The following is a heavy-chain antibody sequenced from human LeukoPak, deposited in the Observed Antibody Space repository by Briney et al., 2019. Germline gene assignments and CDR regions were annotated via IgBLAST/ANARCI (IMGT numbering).Heavy chain of an antibody. CDR1: GFTFSHFW. Sequence: GGSLRLSCAASGFTFSHFWMSWVRQAPGKGLEWVAYIKKTGSETYYVDSVKGRFTITRDNTRSSLFLQMNSLRAEDTAPYYCAKSVAIYFYYGLDVWGQGTTVAVSS. D-gene: IGHD3-3*01. J-gene: IGHJ6*02. CDR3: AKSVAIYFYYGLDV. CDR2: IKKTGSET. V-gene: IGHV3-7*03.